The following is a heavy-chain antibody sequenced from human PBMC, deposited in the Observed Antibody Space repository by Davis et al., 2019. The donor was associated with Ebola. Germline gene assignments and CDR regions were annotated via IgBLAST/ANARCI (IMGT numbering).Heavy chain of an antibody. D-gene: IGHD7-27*01. CDR3: ARAQLGIYDY. CDR2: INHSGST. CDR1: GGSFSGYY. J-gene: IGHJ4*02. V-gene: IGHV4-34*01. Sequence: SETLSLTCAVYGGSFSGYYWSWIRQPPGKGLEWIGEINHSGSTNYNPSLKSRVTISVDKSKNQFSLKLSSVTAADTAVYYCARAQLGIYDYWGQGTLVTVSS.